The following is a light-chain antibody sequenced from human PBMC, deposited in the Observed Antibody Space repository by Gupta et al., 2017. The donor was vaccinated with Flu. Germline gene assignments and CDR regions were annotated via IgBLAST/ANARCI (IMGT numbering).Light chain of an antibody. CDR3: QQDNNWPQT. V-gene: IGKV3D-15*01. CDR2: GAS. CDR1: QSVSSN. J-gene: IGKJ3*01. Sequence: PATLSVSPGERAALSCMASQSVSSNLACYQQKPGQAPRLLIYGASTTATGIPARFSGSGSGTELTLTISSLQSEDFAVYYCQQDNNWPQTFGHGTKVDIK.